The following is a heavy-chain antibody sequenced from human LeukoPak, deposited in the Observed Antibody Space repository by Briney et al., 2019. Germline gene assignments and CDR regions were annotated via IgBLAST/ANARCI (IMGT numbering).Heavy chain of an antibody. Sequence: PGRSLRLSCAASGFTFSSYAMSWVRQAPGKGLEWLSSIRGSGGSTHHTDSGNGPFTISRDNYKNTLYLQMNKLRAEDTAVYYCAKERVPDNYYYYSRDVWGKGTTVTVSS. V-gene: IGHV3-23*01. CDR2: IRGSGGST. D-gene: IGHD3-10*02. CDR3: AKERVPDNYYYYSRDV. J-gene: IGHJ6*03. CDR1: GFTFSSYA.